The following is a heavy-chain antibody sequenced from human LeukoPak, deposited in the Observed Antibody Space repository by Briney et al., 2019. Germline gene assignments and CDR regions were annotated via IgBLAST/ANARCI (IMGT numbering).Heavy chain of an antibody. V-gene: IGHV4-34*01. CDR3: ARGARYGSGPGKNWFDP. CDR1: GGSFSGYY. Sequence: PSETLCLTCAVYGGSFSGYYWSWIRQPPGKGLEWIGEINHSGSTNYNPSLKSRVTISVDTSKNQFSLKLSSVTAADTAVYYCARGARYGSGPGKNWFDPWGQGTLVTVSS. CDR2: INHSGST. J-gene: IGHJ5*02. D-gene: IGHD3-10*01.